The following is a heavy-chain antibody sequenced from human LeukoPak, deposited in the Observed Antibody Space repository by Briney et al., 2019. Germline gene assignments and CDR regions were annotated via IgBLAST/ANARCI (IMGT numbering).Heavy chain of an antibody. V-gene: IGHV3-23*01. CDR2: ISGSGGST. Sequence: GGSLRLSCVASGFTFSSYAMSWVRQAPGMGLAWVSAISGSGGSTYYADSVKDRFTISRDTSKNTLYLQMNSLRAEDTAVYYCARGRYYDNSVYYYFDYWGQGTLVTVSS. CDR1: GFTFSSYA. J-gene: IGHJ4*02. D-gene: IGHD3-22*01. CDR3: ARGRYYDNSVYYYFDY.